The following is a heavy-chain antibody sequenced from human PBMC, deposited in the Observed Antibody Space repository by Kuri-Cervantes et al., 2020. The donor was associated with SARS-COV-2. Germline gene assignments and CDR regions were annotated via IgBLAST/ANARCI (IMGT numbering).Heavy chain of an antibody. Sequence: ASVKVSCKASGGTFSSYAISWVRQAPGQGLEWMGWISAYNGNTNYAQKFQGRVTMTTDTSTSTAYMELRSLRSDDTAVYYCARAYQYLGWWFDPWGQGTLVTVSS. D-gene: IGHD3-9*01. J-gene: IGHJ5*02. V-gene: IGHV1-18*01. CDR3: ARAYQYLGWWFDP. CDR1: GGTFSSYA. CDR2: ISAYNGNT.